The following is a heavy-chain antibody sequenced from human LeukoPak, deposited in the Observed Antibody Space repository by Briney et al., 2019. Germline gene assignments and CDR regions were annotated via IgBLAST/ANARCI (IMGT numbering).Heavy chain of an antibody. CDR1: GYTLTGYR. J-gene: IGHJ4*02. CDR2: INPNSGGT. V-gene: IGHV1-2*02. Sequence: GASVKVSCKASGYTLTGYRMHWVRQAPGQGLEWMGWINPNSGGTNYAQKFQDRVTLTRDTSISTAYMELSSLRSDDTAVYYCARAYGSGSSYHPDYWGQGTLVTVSS. CDR3: ARAYGSGSSYHPDY. D-gene: IGHD3-10*01.